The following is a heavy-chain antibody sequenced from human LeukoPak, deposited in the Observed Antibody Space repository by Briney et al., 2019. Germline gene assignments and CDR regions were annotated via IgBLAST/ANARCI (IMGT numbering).Heavy chain of an antibody. CDR1: GFTFSSYA. Sequence: GGSLRLSCAASGFTFSSYAMHWVRQAPGKGLERVAVISYDGSNKYYADSVKGRFTISRDNSKNTLYLQMNSLRAEDTAVYYCSKTRSVGYYGDYGAVDIWGQGTMVTVSS. V-gene: IGHV3-30-3*01. CDR2: ISYDGSNK. D-gene: IGHD4-17*01. CDR3: SKTRSVGYYGDYGAVDI. J-gene: IGHJ3*02.